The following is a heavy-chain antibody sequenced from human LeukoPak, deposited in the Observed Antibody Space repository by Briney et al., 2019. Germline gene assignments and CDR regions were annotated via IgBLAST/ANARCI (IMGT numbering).Heavy chain of an antibody. CDR1: GFTFSSYA. V-gene: IGHV3-30-3*01. CDR2: ISYDGSNK. Sequence: SGGSLRLSCAASGFTFSSYAMHWVRQAPGKGLEWVAVISYDGSNKYYADSVKGRFTISRDNSKNTLYLQMNSLRAEDTAVYCCASGSYFQHWGQGTLVTVSS. CDR3: ASGSYFQH. J-gene: IGHJ1*01. D-gene: IGHD6-25*01.